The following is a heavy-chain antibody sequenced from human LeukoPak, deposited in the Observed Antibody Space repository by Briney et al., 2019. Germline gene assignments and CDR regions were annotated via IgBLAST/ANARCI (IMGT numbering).Heavy chain of an antibody. Sequence: GGSLRLSCAASGFTFDDYGMSWVRQAPGKGLEWVSGINWSGGSTGYADSVKGRFTISRDNARNSLYLQMNSLRAEDTALYYCATQYDFWSAYYPNWGQGTLVTVSS. CDR2: INWSGGST. CDR3: ATQYDFWSAYYPN. CDR1: GFTFDDYG. J-gene: IGHJ4*02. D-gene: IGHD3-3*01. V-gene: IGHV3-20*04.